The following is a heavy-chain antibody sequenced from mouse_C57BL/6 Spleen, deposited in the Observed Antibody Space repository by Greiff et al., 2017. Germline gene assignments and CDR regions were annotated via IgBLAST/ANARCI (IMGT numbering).Heavy chain of an antibody. CDR2: IDPSDSYT. D-gene: IGHD1-1*01. J-gene: IGHJ2*01. CDR3: ARSDYGSSSYFDY. V-gene: IGHV1-59*01. CDR1: GYTFTSYW. Sequence: VQLQQPGAELVRPGTSVKLSCKASGYTFTSYWMHWVKQRPGQGLEWIGVIDPSDSYTNYNQKFKGKATLTVDTSSSTAYMQLSRLTSEDSAVYYCARSDYGSSSYFDYWGRGTTLTVSS.